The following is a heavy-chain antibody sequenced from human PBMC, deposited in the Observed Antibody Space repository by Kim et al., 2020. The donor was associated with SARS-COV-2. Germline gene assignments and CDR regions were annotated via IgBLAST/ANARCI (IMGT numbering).Heavy chain of an antibody. J-gene: IGHJ4*02. D-gene: IGHD5-12*01. CDR1: GGSMRSYY. CDR2: IFYTGTT. Sequence: SETLSLTCSVSGGSMRSYYWNWIRQTPGKGLEWLGYIFYTGTTKSNPSLQSRVSMSVDTSKNQFSLKLSSVTAADTAVYYCARRLNYYFDYWGQGTLVTVSS. CDR3: ARRLNYYFDY. V-gene: IGHV4-59*01.